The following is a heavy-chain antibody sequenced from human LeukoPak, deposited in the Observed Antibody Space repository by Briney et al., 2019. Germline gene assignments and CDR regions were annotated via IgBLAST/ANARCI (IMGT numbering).Heavy chain of an antibody. CDR1: GFTFIDYD. V-gene: IGHV3-13*01. CDR3: ARGGIQVSGIFFDS. J-gene: IGHJ4*02. D-gene: IGHD6-19*01. Sequence: PGGSLRLSCAASGFTFIDYDMHWVRQVIGKGLEWVSAIGIRGDTHYSGSVKGRFTISRENAESSLYLQMNSLRAEDTAVYYCARGGIQVSGIFFDSWGQGTLVTVSS. CDR2: IGIRGDT.